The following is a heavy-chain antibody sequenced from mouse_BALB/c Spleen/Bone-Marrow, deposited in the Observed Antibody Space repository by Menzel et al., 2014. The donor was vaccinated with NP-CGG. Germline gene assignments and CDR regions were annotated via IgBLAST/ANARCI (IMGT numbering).Heavy chain of an antibody. CDR2: INPYNGGT. Sequence: VQLQQSGPELVKPGASMKISCKASGYSYTGYTMNWVKQSHGKNLEWIGLINPYNGGTSYNQKFKGKATLTVDKSSSPAYMELLSLTSEDSAVYYCARFGADGYPRFAYWGQGTLVTISA. V-gene: IGHV1-18*01. D-gene: IGHD2-3*01. J-gene: IGHJ3*01. CDR1: GYSYTGYT. CDR3: ARFGADGYPRFAY.